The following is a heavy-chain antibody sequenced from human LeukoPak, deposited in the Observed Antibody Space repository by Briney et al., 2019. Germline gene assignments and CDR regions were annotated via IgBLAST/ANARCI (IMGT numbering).Heavy chain of an antibody. J-gene: IGHJ4*02. V-gene: IGHV1-46*01. D-gene: IGHD3-22*01. CDR3: ARDETPFYDSSQAGY. Sequence: ASVKVSCKASGYTFTSYYIHWVRQAPGQGLAWMGIINLGAGSTSYAQKFQGRVTMTRDTSISTAYMELSRLRSDDTAVYYCARDETPFYDSSQAGYWGQGTLVTVSS. CDR1: GYTFTSYY. CDR2: INLGAGST.